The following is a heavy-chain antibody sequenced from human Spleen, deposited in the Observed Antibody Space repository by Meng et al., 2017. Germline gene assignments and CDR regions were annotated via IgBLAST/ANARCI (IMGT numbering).Heavy chain of an antibody. D-gene: IGHD6-19*01. Sequence: QRTESGPGLVKTSHTLSLTCTVSCGSVSKGDSYWNWIRQHPTKGLEWIGYIYYSGRTYYNPSLKSQVTISVDTSKNQFSLKLSSVTAADTAVYYCARSGTVSGTYWYFDLWGRGTLVTVSS. V-gene: IGHV4-31*01. CDR3: ARSGTVSGTYWYFDL. CDR1: CGSVSKGDSY. J-gene: IGHJ2*01. CDR2: IYYSGRT.